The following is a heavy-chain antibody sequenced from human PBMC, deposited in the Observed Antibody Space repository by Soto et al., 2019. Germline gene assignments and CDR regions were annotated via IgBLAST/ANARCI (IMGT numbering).Heavy chain of an antibody. Sequence: SETLSLTCTVSGGSISTSSYHWGWVRQAPGKGLEWMGNIHYSGTTYFKPSLKSRVTMSVDTSKNQFSLKLTSVTAADTAVYYCARLTTGYPNWFDPWGQGTLVTVSS. D-gene: IGHD3-9*01. J-gene: IGHJ5*02. CDR3: ARLTTGYPNWFDP. CDR2: IHYSGTT. CDR1: GGSISTSSYH. V-gene: IGHV4-39*01.